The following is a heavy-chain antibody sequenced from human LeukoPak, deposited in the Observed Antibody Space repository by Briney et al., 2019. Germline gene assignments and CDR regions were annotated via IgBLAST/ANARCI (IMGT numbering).Heavy chain of an antibody. V-gene: IGHV3-21*01. CDR1: GFTFSSYS. CDR3: ARVPHDIVVVVAATPDY. J-gene: IGHJ4*02. Sequence: GWSLRLSCAASGFTFSSYSMNWVRQAPGKGLEWVSSITSRSSYIYYADSVKGRFTISRDNAKNSLYLQMNSLRAEDTAVYYCARVPHDIVVVVAATPDYWGQGTRVTVSS. D-gene: IGHD2-15*01. CDR2: ITSRSSYI.